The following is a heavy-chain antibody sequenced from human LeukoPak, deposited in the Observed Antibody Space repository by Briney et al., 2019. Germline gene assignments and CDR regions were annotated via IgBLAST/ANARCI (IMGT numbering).Heavy chain of an antibody. CDR2: ISYDGSNK. CDR3: ARATVPLNYGDYVGCLDY. D-gene: IGHD4-17*01. V-gene: IGHV3-30*04. J-gene: IGHJ4*02. Sequence: GGSLRLSCAASGFTLSSYAMHWVRQAPGKGLEWVAVISYDGSNKYYADSVKGRFTISRDNSKNTLYLQMNSLRAEDTAVYYCARATVPLNYGDYVGCLDYWGQGTLVTVSS. CDR1: GFTLSSYA.